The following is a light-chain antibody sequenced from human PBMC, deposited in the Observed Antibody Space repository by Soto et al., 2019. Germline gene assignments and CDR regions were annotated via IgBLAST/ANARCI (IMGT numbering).Light chain of an antibody. CDR3: QQYDSHFTT. J-gene: IGKJ1*01. Sequence: DIQMTQSPPTLSASVGDRVTITCRASQSVSTWLAWYQQKPGKAPKVLIYDASSLKSGVPSRFSGSGSGTEFILTISSLQPDDFATYYCQQYDSHFTTFGQGTKVEIK. CDR1: QSVSTW. V-gene: IGKV1-5*01. CDR2: DAS.